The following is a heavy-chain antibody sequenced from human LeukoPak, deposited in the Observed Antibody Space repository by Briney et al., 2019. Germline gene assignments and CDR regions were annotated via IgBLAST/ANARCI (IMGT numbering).Heavy chain of an antibody. D-gene: IGHD6-19*01. V-gene: IGHV3-21*01. Sequence: GGSLRLSCAASGFTFSSYSMTWVRQAPGKGLEWVSSISSSSSYIYYADSVKGRFTISRDNAKNSLYLQMNSLRAEDTAVYYCARDSLIAVAGTVDYWGQGTLVTVSS. CDR1: GFTFSSYS. CDR2: ISSSSSYI. J-gene: IGHJ4*02. CDR3: ARDSLIAVAGTVDY.